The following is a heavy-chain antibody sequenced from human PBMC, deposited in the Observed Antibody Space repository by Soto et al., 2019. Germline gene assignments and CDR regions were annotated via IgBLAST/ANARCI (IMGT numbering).Heavy chain of an antibody. CDR3: ARAGRAFRTSHYYYFYMDV. Sequence: ASVKVSCKASGYIFIDYGIGLVRQAPGQGLEWMGWISAYDGDTKYEEKVQGRVTMTTDTSTTTAYMEVRSLTSDDTAVYYCARAGRAFRTSHYYYFYMDVWGNGTTVTVSS. D-gene: IGHD3-10*01. J-gene: IGHJ6*03. CDR1: GYIFIDYG. CDR2: ISAYDGDT. V-gene: IGHV1-18*01.